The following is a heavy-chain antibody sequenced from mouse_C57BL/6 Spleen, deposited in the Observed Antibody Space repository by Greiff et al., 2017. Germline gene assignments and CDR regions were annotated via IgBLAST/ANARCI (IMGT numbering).Heavy chain of an antibody. D-gene: IGHD2-4*01. V-gene: IGHV2-2*01. CDR2: IWSGGST. J-gene: IGHJ3*01. Sequence: VQGVESGPGLVQPSQSLSITCTVSGFSLTSYGVHWVRQSPGKGLEWLGVIWSGGSTDYNAAFISRLSISKDNSKSQVFFKMNSLQADDTAIYYCARNGDYDSWFAYWGQGTLVTVSA. CDR3: ARNGDYDSWFAY. CDR1: GFSLTSYG.